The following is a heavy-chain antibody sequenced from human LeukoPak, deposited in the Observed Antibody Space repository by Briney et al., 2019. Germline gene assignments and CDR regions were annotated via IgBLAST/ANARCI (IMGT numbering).Heavy chain of an antibody. J-gene: IGHJ4*02. Sequence: GGSLRLSCAASGFTFSNAWMSWVRQAPGKGLEWVGRIKSKTDGGTTDYAAPVKGRFTISRDDSKNTLYLQMNSLKTEDTAVYYCTTRYGSGSYRVDYWGQGTLVTVSS. CDR3: TTRYGSGSYRVDY. D-gene: IGHD3-10*01. CDR2: IKSKTDGGTT. V-gene: IGHV3-15*01. CDR1: GFTFSNAW.